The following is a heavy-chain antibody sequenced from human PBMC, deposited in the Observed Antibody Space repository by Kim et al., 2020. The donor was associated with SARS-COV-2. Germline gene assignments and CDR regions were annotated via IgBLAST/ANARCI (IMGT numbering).Heavy chain of an antibody. D-gene: IGHD6-19*01. Sequence: SETLSLTCTVSGGSISSYYWSWIRQPPGKGLEWIGYIYNSGSTNYNPSLKSRVTISVDTSKNQFSLKLSSVTAADTAVYFCARVMRGGGWSIDYWGQGTLVTVSS. CDR1: GGSISSYY. CDR2: IYNSGST. CDR3: ARVMRGGGWSIDY. J-gene: IGHJ4*02. V-gene: IGHV4-59*13.